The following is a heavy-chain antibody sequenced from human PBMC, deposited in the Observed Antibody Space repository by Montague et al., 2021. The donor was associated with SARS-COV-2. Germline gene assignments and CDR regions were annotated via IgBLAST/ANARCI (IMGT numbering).Heavy chain of an antibody. J-gene: IGHJ3*02. CDR1: GFTFSSYA. Sequence: SLRLSCAASGFTFSSYAMHWVRQAPGKGLEWVAVISYDGSNKYYADSVXGRFTVSRDNSKNTLYLQMNSLRAEDTAVYYCARGSGWMGNAFDIWGQGTMVTVSS. CDR3: ARGSGWMGNAFDI. D-gene: IGHD6-19*01. CDR2: ISYDGSNK. V-gene: IGHV3-30-3*01.